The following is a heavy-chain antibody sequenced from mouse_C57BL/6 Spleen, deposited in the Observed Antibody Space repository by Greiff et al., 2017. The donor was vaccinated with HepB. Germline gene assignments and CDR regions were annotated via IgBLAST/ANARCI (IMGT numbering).Heavy chain of an antibody. CDR1: GFSLTSYG. Sequence: VQVVESGPGLVAPSQSLSITCTVSGFSLTSYGVDWVRQSPGKGLEWLGVIWGVGSTNYNSALKSRLSISKDNSKSQVFLKMNSLQTDDTAMYYCASGTTAPFAYWGQGTLVTVSA. J-gene: IGHJ3*01. D-gene: IGHD1-2*01. CDR2: IWGVGST. CDR3: ASGTTAPFAY. V-gene: IGHV2-6*01.